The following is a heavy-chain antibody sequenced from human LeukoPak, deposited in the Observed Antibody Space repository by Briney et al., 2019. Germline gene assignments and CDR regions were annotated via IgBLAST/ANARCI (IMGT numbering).Heavy chain of an antibody. CDR2: INPDGSTT. J-gene: IGHJ4*02. CDR3: AKVAGPYYYDSSGFDY. CDR1: GFAFRNYW. V-gene: IGHV3-74*01. Sequence: GGSLRLSCVASGFAFRNYWMYWVRQGPGKGLVWLSRINPDGSTTTYADSVKGRSTISRDNSKNTLYLQMNSLRAEDTAVYYCAKVAGPYYYDSSGFDYWGQGTLVTVSS. D-gene: IGHD3-22*01.